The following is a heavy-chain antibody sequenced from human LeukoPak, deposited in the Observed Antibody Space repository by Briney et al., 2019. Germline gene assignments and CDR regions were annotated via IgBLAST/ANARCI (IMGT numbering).Heavy chain of an antibody. CDR1: GGSISSSSYY. D-gene: IGHD6-19*01. CDR2: IYYSGST. Sequence: SETLSLTCTVSGGSISSSSYYWGWIRQPPGKGLERIGSIYYSGSTYYNPSLKSRATISVDTSKNQFSLNLSSETAADTAIYYCARGHNPTHISGWYGLPYYFDYWGQGALVTVSS. V-gene: IGHV4-39*07. J-gene: IGHJ4*02. CDR3: ARGHNPTHISGWYGLPYYFDY.